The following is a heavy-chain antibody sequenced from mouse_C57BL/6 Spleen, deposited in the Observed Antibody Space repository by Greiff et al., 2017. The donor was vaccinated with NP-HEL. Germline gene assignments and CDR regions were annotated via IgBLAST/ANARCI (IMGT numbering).Heavy chain of an antibody. Sequence: VKLVESGPGLVQPSQRLSITCTVSGFSLTSYGVHWVRQSPGKGLEWLGVIWSGGSTDYNAAFISRLSISKDNSKSQVFFKMNSLQADDTAIYYCARKGSSSHYYAMDYWGQGTSVTVSS. CDR3: ARKGSSSHYYAMDY. J-gene: IGHJ4*01. V-gene: IGHV2-2*01. CDR1: GFSLTSYG. CDR2: IWSGGST. D-gene: IGHD1-1*01.